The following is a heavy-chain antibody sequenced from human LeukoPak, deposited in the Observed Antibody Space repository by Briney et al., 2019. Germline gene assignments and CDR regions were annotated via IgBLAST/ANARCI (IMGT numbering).Heavy chain of an antibody. D-gene: IGHD6-19*01. J-gene: IGHJ6*03. Sequence: PSETLSLTCTVSGGSISSYYWSWIRQPAGKGLEWIWRIYTSGSTNYNPSLKSRVTMSVDTSKNQFSLKLSSVTAADTAVYYCASRLDHDYYYYYMDVWGKGTTVTVSS. CDR3: ASRLDHDYYYYYMDV. V-gene: IGHV4-4*07. CDR2: IYTSGST. CDR1: GGSISSYY.